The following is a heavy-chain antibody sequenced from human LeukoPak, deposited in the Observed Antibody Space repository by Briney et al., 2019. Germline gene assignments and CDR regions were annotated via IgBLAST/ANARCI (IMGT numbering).Heavy chain of an antibody. CDR1: GGSFSGYY. CDR2: INHSGST. Sequence: SETLSLTCAVYGGSFSGYYWSWIRQPPGKGLEWIGEINHSGSTNYNPSLKSRVTISVDTSKNQFSLKLSSVTAADTAVYYCARFRYSSSSSFDYWGQGTLVTVSS. CDR3: ARFRYSSSSSFDY. D-gene: IGHD6-6*01. V-gene: IGHV4-34*01. J-gene: IGHJ4*02.